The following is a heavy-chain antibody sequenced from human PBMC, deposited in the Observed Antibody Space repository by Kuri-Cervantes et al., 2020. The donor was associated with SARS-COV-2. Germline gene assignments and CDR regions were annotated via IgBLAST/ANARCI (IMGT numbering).Heavy chain of an antibody. CDR1: GGSISSYY. D-gene: IGHD3-3*01. V-gene: IGHV4-59*12. CDR2: IYYSGST. J-gene: IGHJ6*02. CDR3: ARLNDFWSGYPYGMDV. Sequence: SETLSLTCTVSGGSISSYYWSRIRQPPGKGLEWIGYIYYSGSTNYDPSLKSRVTISVETSKNQFSLKLSSVTAADTAVYYCARLNDFWSGYPYGMDVWGQGTTVTVSS.